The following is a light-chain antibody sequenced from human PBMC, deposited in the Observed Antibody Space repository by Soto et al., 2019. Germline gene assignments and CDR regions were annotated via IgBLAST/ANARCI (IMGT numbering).Light chain of an antibody. J-gene: IGKJ1*01. Sequence: DIQMTQNPSTLSASVGDIVAITCLASQSISIWLAWYQQKPGKAPKLLIYKASTLKSGVPSRFSGSGSGTEFTLTISSLQPDDFATYYCQHYNSYSEAFGQGTNVDIK. CDR2: KAS. V-gene: IGKV1-5*03. CDR1: QSISIW. CDR3: QHYNSYSEA.